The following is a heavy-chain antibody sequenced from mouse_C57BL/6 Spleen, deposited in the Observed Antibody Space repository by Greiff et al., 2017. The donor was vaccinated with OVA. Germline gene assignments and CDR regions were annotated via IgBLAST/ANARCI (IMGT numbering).Heavy chain of an antibody. V-gene: IGHV1-39*01. CDR3: ASSAYYSNYAYALDY. J-gene: IGHJ4*01. CDR1: GYSFTDYN. D-gene: IGHD2-5*01. Sequence: VQLQQSGPELVKPGASVKISCKASGYSFTDYNMNWVKQSNGKSLEWIGVINPNYGTTSYNQKFKGKATLTVDQSSSTAYMQLNSLTSEYSAVYYCASSAYYSNYAYALDYWGQGTSVTVSS. CDR2: INPNYGTT.